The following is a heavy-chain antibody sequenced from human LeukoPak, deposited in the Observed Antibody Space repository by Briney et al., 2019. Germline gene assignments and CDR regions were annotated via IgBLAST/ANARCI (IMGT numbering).Heavy chain of an antibody. D-gene: IGHD5-24*01. V-gene: IGHV4-59*01. CDR1: GGSFSGYY. CDR2: IYYSGST. J-gene: IGHJ4*02. CDR3: ARVAEMAYFDY. Sequence: SETLSLTCAVYGGSFSGYYWSWIRQPPGKGLEWVGYIYYSGSTNYNPSLKSRVTISVDTSKNQFSLKLSSVTAADTAVYYCARVAEMAYFDYWGQGTLVTVSS.